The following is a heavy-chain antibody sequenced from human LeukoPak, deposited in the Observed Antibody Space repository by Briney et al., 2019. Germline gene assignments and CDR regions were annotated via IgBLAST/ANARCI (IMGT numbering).Heavy chain of an antibody. V-gene: IGHV5-51*01. J-gene: IGHJ6*03. Sequence: GEPLQISFQGSGFFFPSYWIGWVRPIPGKGPGWMGLIYAADSDIRYSPSFRGQVTISADKSISTAYLQWSSLKASDTAMYYCARQRGSYEYYYYMDVWGKGTTVTVSS. CDR2: IYAADSDI. CDR1: GFFFPSYW. CDR3: ARQRGSYEYYYYMDV. D-gene: IGHD1-26*01.